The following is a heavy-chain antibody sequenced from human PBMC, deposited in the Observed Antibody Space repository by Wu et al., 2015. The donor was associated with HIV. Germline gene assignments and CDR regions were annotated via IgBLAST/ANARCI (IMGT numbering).Heavy chain of an antibody. CDR1: GYTFTGHY. CDR2: VNSNDGGT. J-gene: IGHJ4*02. V-gene: IGHV1-2*02. D-gene: IGHD3-16*01. Sequence: QVQLEQSGAEVKTPGASVKVSCKASGYTFTGHYIHWVRQAPGQGLEWMGYVNSNDGGTKSSQKFQGRVTMTRDTSISTAYMELSGLTSDDTAVYYCAREGLGEWQFYFDNWGQGTLATVSS. CDR3: AREGLGEWQFYFDN.